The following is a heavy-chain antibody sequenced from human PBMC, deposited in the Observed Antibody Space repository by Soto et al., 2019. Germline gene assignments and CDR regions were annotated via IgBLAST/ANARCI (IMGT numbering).Heavy chain of an antibody. J-gene: IGHJ4*02. CDR3: TTLLYYYDIPSDY. V-gene: IGHV3-15*07. CDR1: GFTFSNAW. Sequence: EVQLVESGGGLVKPGGSLRLSCAASGFTFSNAWMNWVRQAPGKGLEWVGRIKSKTDGGTTDYAAPVKGRFTISRDDSKNTLYLQMNSLKTEDTAVYYCTTLLYYYDIPSDYWGQGTLVTVSS. D-gene: IGHD3-22*01. CDR2: IKSKTDGGTT.